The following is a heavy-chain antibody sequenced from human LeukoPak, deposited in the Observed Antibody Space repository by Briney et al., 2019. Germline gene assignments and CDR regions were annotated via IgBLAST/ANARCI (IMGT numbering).Heavy chain of an antibody. V-gene: IGHV3-33*01. Sequence: GGSLRLSCAASGFTFSSYGMHWVRQAPGKGLEWVAVIWYDGSNKYYADSVKGRFTISRDNSKNTLYLQMNSLRAEDTAVYYCAGAGTGYSSGYYLFDLWGRGTLVTVSS. CDR1: GFTFSSYG. CDR2: IWYDGSNK. CDR3: AGAGTGYSSGYYLFDL. D-gene: IGHD6-19*01. J-gene: IGHJ2*01.